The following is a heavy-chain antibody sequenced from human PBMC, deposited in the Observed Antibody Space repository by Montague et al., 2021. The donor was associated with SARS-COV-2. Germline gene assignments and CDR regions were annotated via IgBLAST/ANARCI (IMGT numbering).Heavy chain of an antibody. V-gene: IGHV3-21*01. CDR2: ISSSSSYI. J-gene: IGHJ6*02. CDR1: GFTFSSYS. CDR3: ARERTVVIITGYYYYGVDV. D-gene: IGHD3-10*01. Sequence: SMRISCAASGFTFSSYSMNWVRQAPGKGLGWVSSISSSSSYIYYADSVKGRFTISRDNARNSLYLQMNSLRAEDTAVYFCARERTVVIITGYYYYGVDVWGQGTTVTVSS.